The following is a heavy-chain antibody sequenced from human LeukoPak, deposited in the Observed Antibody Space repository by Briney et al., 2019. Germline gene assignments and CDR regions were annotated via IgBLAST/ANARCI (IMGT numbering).Heavy chain of an antibody. V-gene: IGHV3-30*04. CDR1: GFTFSSYA. Sequence: PGRSLRLSCAASGFTFSSYAMHWVRQAPGKGLEWVAVISYDGSNKYYADSVKGRFTISRDNSKNSLYLQMSNLRAEDTAVYFCARGGGLDVWGQGATVTVSS. CDR2: ISYDGSNK. D-gene: IGHD3-16*01. J-gene: IGHJ6*02. CDR3: ARGGGLDV.